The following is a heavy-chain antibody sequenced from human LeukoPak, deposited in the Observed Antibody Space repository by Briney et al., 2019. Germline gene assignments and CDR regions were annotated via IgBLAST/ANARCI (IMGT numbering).Heavy chain of an antibody. CDR1: GFTFSSYS. D-gene: IGHD6-13*01. Sequence: GGSLRLSCAASGFTFSSYSMNWVRQAPGKGLEWVAVIWYDGSNKYYADSVKGRFTISRDNSKNTLFLQMNSLRAEDTAVYYCAKRGSVGTLGHFDYWGQGTLVTVSS. J-gene: IGHJ4*02. CDR2: IWYDGSNK. V-gene: IGHV3-33*06. CDR3: AKRGSVGTLGHFDY.